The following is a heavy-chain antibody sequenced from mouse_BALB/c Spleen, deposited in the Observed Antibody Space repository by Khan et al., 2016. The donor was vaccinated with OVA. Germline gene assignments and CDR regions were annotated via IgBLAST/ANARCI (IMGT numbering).Heavy chain of an antibody. D-gene: IGHD2-3*01. Sequence: VQLQQSGAELVKPGASVKLSCTASGFNIKDTYLHWVKQRPEQGLEWIGRIAPANGNTQYDPKFQGEATITSDTYSDTSYLQLNSLTSEDTAVYYCARPSYDPRDFEVWGAGTTVTVSS. CDR3: ARPSYDPRDFEV. V-gene: IGHV14-3*02. J-gene: IGHJ1*01. CDR2: IAPANGNT. CDR1: GFNIKDTY.